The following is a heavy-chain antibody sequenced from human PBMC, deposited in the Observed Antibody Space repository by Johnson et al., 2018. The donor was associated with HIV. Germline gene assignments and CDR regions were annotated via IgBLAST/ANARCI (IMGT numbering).Heavy chain of an antibody. D-gene: IGHD4-17*01. CDR2: IKQDGSEQ. J-gene: IGHJ3*02. CDR1: GFTFSSHW. CDR3: AKVGGRHDYGDYLGAFDI. V-gene: IGHV3-7*02. Sequence: VQLVESGGGLVQPGGSLRLSCAASGFTFSSHWMSWVRQAPGKGLEWVANIKQDGSEQYYADSVKGRFTISRDNSKNTLYLQMNSLRAEDTAVYYCAKVGGRHDYGDYLGAFDIWGQGTMVTVSS.